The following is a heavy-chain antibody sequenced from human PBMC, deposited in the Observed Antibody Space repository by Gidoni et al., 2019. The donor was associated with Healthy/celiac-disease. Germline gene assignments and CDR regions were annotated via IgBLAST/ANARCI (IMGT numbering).Heavy chain of an antibody. CDR1: GFSFSSYG. Sequence: QVQLVESGGGVVQPGRSLRLSCAASGFSFSSYGMHWVRQAPGKGLEWVAVISYDGSNKYYADSVKGRFTISRDNSKNTLYLQMNSLRAEDTAVYYCAKELAVRGVIYYYGMDVWGQGTTVTVSS. J-gene: IGHJ6*02. D-gene: IGHD3-10*01. V-gene: IGHV3-30*18. CDR3: AKELAVRGVIYYYGMDV. CDR2: ISYDGSNK.